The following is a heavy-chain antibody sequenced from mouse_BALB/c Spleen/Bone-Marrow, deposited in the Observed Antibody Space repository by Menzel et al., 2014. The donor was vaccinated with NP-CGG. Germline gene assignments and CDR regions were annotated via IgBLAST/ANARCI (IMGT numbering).Heavy chain of an antibody. J-gene: IGHJ1*01. CDR2: INPDSRTI. Sequence: VQLKDSGGGLVQPGGSLKLSCAASGFDFSRYWMTWVRQAPGKGLEWIGEINPDSRTINYTPSLKDKFIISRDNAKNTLYLQMSKVRSEDTALYYCARPGYYGYQNVWGAGTTVTVSS. D-gene: IGHD1-2*01. CDR3: ARPGYYGYQNV. V-gene: IGHV4-1*02. CDR1: GFDFSRYW.